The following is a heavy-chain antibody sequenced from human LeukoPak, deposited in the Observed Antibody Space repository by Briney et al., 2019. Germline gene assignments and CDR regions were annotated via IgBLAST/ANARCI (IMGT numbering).Heavy chain of an antibody. V-gene: IGHV3-23*01. D-gene: IGHD5-18*01. CDR1: AFTFRSYA. CDR2: VSASGGST. Sequence: GGSLRLSCEASAFTFRSYAMIWVRQAPGRGLEWVSTVSASGGSTYYADSVKGRFTISRDNSNNTLSLQINSLRPEDTAVYYCAKGAASRGYTYMANWGQGTLVTVSS. J-gene: IGHJ4*02. CDR3: AKGAASRGYTYMAN.